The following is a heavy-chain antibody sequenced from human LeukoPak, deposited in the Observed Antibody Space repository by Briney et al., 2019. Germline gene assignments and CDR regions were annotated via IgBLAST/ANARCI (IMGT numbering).Heavy chain of an antibody. CDR2: IWYDGSNK. CDR3: ARDQSSSWFDY. V-gene: IGHV3-33*01. D-gene: IGHD6-13*01. Sequence: GGSLRLSCAASGFTFSNDGMHWVRQAPGKGLEWVAVIWYDGSNKYYADSVKGRFTISRDNSKNTVYLQMNSVRAEDTAVYYCARDQSSSWFDYWGQGTLVTVSS. J-gene: IGHJ4*02. CDR1: GFTFSNDG.